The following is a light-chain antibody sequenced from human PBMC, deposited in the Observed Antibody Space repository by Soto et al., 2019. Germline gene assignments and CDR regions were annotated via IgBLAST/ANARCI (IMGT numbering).Light chain of an antibody. CDR1: QSLLQSDGNTH. CDR3: LQGAQYPRT. CDR2: KIS. V-gene: IGKV2-24*01. Sequence: EIVLTQTPLSSPVTLGQPASISCRSSQSLLQSDGNTHLSWLQQRPGQPPRLLIYKISNRFSGVPDRFSVSGAGTDFTLKISRVEPEDVGVYYCLQGAQYPRTFGQGTKVEIK. J-gene: IGKJ1*01.